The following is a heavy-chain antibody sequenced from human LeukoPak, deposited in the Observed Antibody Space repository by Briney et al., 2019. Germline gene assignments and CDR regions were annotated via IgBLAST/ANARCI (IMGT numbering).Heavy chain of an antibody. D-gene: IGHD5-12*01. CDR3: AKEYSGYDFDY. Sequence: GGSLRLSCAASGFTLRSYDMSWVRQAPGKGLEWVAATSGSGVNSYYADSVRGRFTISRDNYQNTLYLQMDSLRAEDTALYYCAKEYSGYDFDYWGQGTLVTVSS. V-gene: IGHV3-23*01. CDR2: TSGSGVNS. J-gene: IGHJ4*02. CDR1: GFTLRSYD.